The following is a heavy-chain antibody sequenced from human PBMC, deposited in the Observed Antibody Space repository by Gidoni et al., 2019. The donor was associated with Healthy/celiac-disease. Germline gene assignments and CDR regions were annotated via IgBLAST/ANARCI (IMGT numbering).Heavy chain of an antibody. D-gene: IGHD1-7*01. Sequence: EVQLVESGGGLVKPGGSLRLSCAASGFTFSNAWMNWVRQAPGKGLEWVGRIKSKNDGGTTDYAAPVKGRFTISRDDSKNTLYLQMNSLKTEDTAVYYCTRRITGTTWSDYYYYMDVWGKGTTVTVSS. V-gene: IGHV3-15*07. J-gene: IGHJ6*03. CDR1: GFTFSNAW. CDR2: IKSKNDGGTT. CDR3: TRRITGTTWSDYYYYMDV.